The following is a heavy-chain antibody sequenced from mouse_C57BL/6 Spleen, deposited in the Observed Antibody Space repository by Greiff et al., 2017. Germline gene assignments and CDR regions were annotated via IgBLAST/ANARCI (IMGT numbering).Heavy chain of an antibody. CDR2: ISYSGST. Sequence: EVQLQQSGPGLAKPSQTLSLTCSVTGYSITSDYWNWIRQFPGNKLEYMGYISYSGSTYYYPSLKRRISITPDKTKNQYYLQLNSVTTEDTATYYCARYTYYDYDGDPYYAMDYWGQGTSVTVSS. D-gene: IGHD2-4*01. V-gene: IGHV3-8*01. J-gene: IGHJ4*01. CDR1: GYSITSDY. CDR3: ARYTYYDYDGDPYYAMDY.